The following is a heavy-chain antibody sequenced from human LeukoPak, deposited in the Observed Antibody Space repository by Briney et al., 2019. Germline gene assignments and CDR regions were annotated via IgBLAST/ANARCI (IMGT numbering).Heavy chain of an antibody. Sequence: IGRIYTSGSTNYNPSLKSRVTMSVDTSKNQFSLKLSSVTAADTAVYYCAREDLYGADAFDIWGQGTMVTVSS. J-gene: IGHJ3*02. V-gene: IGHV4-4*07. D-gene: IGHD2-2*02. CDR3: AREDLYGADAFDI. CDR2: IYTSGST.